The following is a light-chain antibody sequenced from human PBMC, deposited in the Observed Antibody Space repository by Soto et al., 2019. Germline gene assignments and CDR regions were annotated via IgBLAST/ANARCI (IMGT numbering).Light chain of an antibody. V-gene: IGLV9-49*01. CDR3: GADHGSGSNFRNGGWV. J-gene: IGLJ3*02. Sequence: QLVLTQPPSASASLGASVTLTCTLSSGYSNYKVDWYQQRPGKGPRFVMRVGTGGIVGSKGDGIPDRFSVLGSGLNRYLTIKNIQEEDESDYHCGADHGSGSNFRNGGWVFGGGTKLTVL. CDR2: VGTGGIVG. CDR1: SGYSNYK.